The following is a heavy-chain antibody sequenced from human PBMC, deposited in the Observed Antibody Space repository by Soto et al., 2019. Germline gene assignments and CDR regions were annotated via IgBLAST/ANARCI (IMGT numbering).Heavy chain of an antibody. J-gene: IGHJ4*02. Sequence: GGSLRLSCAASGFTFSSYAMHWVRQAPGKGLEWVAVISYDGSNKYYADSVKGRFTISRDNSKNTLYLQMNSLRAEDTAVYYCARDPAAAGTGMVDYWGQGTLVTVSS. D-gene: IGHD6-13*01. CDR2: ISYDGSNK. V-gene: IGHV3-30-3*01. CDR1: GFTFSSYA. CDR3: ARDPAAAGTGMVDY.